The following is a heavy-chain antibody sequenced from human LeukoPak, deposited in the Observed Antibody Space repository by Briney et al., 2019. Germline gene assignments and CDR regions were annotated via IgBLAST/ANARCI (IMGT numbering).Heavy chain of an antibody. J-gene: IGHJ4*02. D-gene: IGHD3-22*01. CDR2: ISSSSGYI. V-gene: IGHV3-21*01. CDR3: ARERSYYDSSGYELGY. CDR1: GFTFSSYS. Sequence: GGSLRLSCAASGFTFSSYSMNWVRQAPGNGLEWVSSISSSSGYIYYADSVKGRFTISRDNAKNSLYLQMNSLRAEDTAVYYCARERSYYDSSGYELGYWGQGTLVTVSS.